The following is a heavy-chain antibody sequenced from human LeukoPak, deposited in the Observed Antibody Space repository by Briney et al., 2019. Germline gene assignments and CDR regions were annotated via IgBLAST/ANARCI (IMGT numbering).Heavy chain of an antibody. CDR3: ARHGNIVVEPAASKAFDI. V-gene: IGHV3-30-3*01. D-gene: IGHD2-2*01. CDR1: GFTFSSYA. J-gene: IGHJ3*02. Sequence: PGRSLRLSCAASGFTFSSYAMHWVRQAPGKGLEWVAIISYDGSNKYYADSVKGRFTISRDNSKNTLYLQMNSLRAEDTAVYYCARHGNIVVEPAASKAFDIWGQGAMVTVSS. CDR2: ISYDGSNK.